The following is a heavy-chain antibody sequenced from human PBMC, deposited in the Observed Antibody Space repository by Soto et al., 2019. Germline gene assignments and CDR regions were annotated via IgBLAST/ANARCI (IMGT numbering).Heavy chain of an antibody. D-gene: IGHD1-26*01. Sequence: QVQLVQSGTVLQRRGSSVKVSCQASGGTFSSHGMAWVRQAPGQGLEWMGGIIPTFGTPTYAPKFQGRVTITADKSTNTAYMELSSLRSEDTGVYYCASERSAQYFDFWGQGTLITVSS. J-gene: IGHJ4*02. V-gene: IGHV1-69*06. CDR1: GGTFSSHG. CDR3: ASERSAQYFDF. CDR2: IIPTFGTP.